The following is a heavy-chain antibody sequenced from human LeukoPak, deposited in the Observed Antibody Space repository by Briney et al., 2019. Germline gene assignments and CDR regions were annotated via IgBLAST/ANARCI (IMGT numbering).Heavy chain of an antibody. V-gene: IGHV4-34*01. Sequence: SETLSLTCAVYGGSFSGYYWSWIRQPPGKGLEWIGEINHSGSTNYNPSLKSRVTISGDTSKNQFSLKLSSVTAADTAVYYCARSGALDYWGQGTLVTVPS. J-gene: IGHJ4*02. CDR2: INHSGST. CDR1: GGSFSGYY. CDR3: ARSGALDY. D-gene: IGHD1-1*01.